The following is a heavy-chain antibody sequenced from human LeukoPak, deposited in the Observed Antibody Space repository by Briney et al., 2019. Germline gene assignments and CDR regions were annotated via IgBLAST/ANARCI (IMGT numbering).Heavy chain of an antibody. CDR3: ARVRGSYYYYGMDV. D-gene: IGHD2-15*01. CDR2: MNPNSGNT. CDR1: GYTFISYD. Sequence: ASVKVSCKPSGYTFISYDINWVRQATGQGLEWLGWMNPNSGNTGYAQKFQGRVTMTRNTSISTAYMELSSLRSEDTAVYYCARVRGSYYYYGMDVWGQGTTVTVSS. V-gene: IGHV1-8*01. J-gene: IGHJ6*02.